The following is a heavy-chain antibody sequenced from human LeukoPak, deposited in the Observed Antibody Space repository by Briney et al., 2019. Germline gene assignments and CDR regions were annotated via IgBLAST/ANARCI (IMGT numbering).Heavy chain of an antibody. CDR3: ARAYPTVTTFGGFDY. Sequence: SETLSLTCTVSGGSISSSSYYWGWIRQPPGKGLEWIGEINHSGSTNYNPSLKSRVTISVDTSKNQFSLKLSSVTAADTAVYYCARAYPTVTTFGGFDYWGQGTLVTVSS. CDR2: INHSGST. CDR1: GGSISSSSYY. J-gene: IGHJ4*02. V-gene: IGHV4-39*07. D-gene: IGHD4-17*01.